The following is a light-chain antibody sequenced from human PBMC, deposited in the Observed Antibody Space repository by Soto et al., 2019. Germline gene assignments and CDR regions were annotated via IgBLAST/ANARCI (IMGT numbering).Light chain of an antibody. CDR1: SSDVGGYNY. CDR3: SSYTITSTYV. Sequence: SGMTEPPSVSGSTGQSITISCTGTSSDVGGYNYVSWYQQHPGKAPKLMIYEVSDRPSGVSNRFSGSKSGNTASLTISGLQAEDEADYYCSSYTITSTYVFGTGTKVTVL. J-gene: IGLJ1*01. CDR2: EVS. V-gene: IGLV2-14*01.